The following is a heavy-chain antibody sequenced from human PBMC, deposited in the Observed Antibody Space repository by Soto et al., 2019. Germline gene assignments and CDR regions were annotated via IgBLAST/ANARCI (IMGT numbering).Heavy chain of an antibody. J-gene: IGHJ5*02. D-gene: IGHD1-26*01. CDR1: GYTFTKYD. CDR2: MNPNSANT. Sequence: QAPLVQSGAEVKEPGASVKVSCKASGYTFTKYDISWVRQATGQGLEWMGWMNPNSANTGYAQKFQGRVSMTRDTSINTAYMELSSLRSEDTAISYCARMATSGTLNWFDPWGQGTLVTVSS. CDR3: ARMATSGTLNWFDP. V-gene: IGHV1-8*01.